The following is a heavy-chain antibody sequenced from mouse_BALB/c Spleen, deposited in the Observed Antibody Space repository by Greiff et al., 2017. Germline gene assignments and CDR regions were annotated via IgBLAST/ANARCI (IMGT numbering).Heavy chain of an antibody. Sequence: DVKLQESGGGLVKPGGSLKLSCAASGFAFSSYDMSWVRQTPEKRLEWVAYISSGGGSTYYPDTVKGRFTISRDNAKNTLYLQMSSLKSEDTAMYYCARHYDYDVWFAYWGQGTLVTVSA. J-gene: IGHJ3*01. CDR3: ARHYDYDVWFAY. D-gene: IGHD2-4*01. CDR1: GFAFSSYD. V-gene: IGHV5-12-1*01. CDR2: ISSGGGST.